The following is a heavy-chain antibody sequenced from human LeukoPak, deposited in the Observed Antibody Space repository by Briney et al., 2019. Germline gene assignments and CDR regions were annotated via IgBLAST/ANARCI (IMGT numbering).Heavy chain of an antibody. CDR3: ARGVSRGYSYGRYYMDV. CDR1: GGSFSGYY. CDR2: INHSGST. D-gene: IGHD5-18*01. Sequence: SETLSLTCAVYGGSFSGYYWSWIRQPPGKGLEWIGEINHSGSTNYNPSLKSRVTISVDTSKNQFSLKLSSVTAADTAVYYCARGVSRGYSYGRYYMDVWGKGTTVTVSS. V-gene: IGHV4-34*01. J-gene: IGHJ6*03.